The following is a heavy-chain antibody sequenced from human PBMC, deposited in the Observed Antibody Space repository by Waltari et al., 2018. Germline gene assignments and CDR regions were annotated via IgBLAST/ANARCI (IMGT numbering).Heavy chain of an antibody. D-gene: IGHD3-22*01. CDR1: GFTVSSNY. CDR3: ARSLITSSGYYYFDY. CDR2: SYRGGST. V-gene: IGHV3-53*01. Sequence: EVQLVESGGGLIQPGGSLRLSCAASGFTVSSNYMSWVRQAPGKGLVWVSGSYRGGSTYYAESGKGRVTISRDNSKKTLYRQMNSLRAEDTAVYYCARSLITSSGYYYFDYWGQGTLVTVSS. J-gene: IGHJ4*02.